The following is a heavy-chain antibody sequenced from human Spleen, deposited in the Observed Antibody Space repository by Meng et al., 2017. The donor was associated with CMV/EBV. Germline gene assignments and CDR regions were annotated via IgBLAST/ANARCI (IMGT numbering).Heavy chain of an antibody. J-gene: IGHJ4*02. V-gene: IGHV3-21*01. CDR1: GFTFSGFS. CDR2: ISSSSKYI. D-gene: IGHD6-19*01. CDR3: ARASPRLRLKERTGWEFDY. Sequence: GESLKISCAASGFTFSGFSMSWVRQAPGKGLEWVSSISSSSKYIYYADSMKGRFTISRDNAKNSLYLQMDSLRGDDTAVYYCARASPRLRLKERTGWEFDYWGQGTLVTVSS.